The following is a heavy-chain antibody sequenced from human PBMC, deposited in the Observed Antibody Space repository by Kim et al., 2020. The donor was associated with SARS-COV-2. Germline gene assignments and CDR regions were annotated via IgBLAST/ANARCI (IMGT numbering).Heavy chain of an antibody. J-gene: IGHJ6*02. CDR2: IYPGDSDT. CDR3: AGQRWDYYGSGYYYYGMDV. V-gene: IGHV5-51*01. Sequence: GESLKISCKGSGYSFTSYWIGWVRQMPGKGLEWMGIIYPGDSDTRYSPSFQGQVTISADKSISTAYLQWSSLKASDTAMYYCAGQRWDYYGSGYYYYGMDVWGQGTTVTVSS. D-gene: IGHD3-10*01. CDR1: GYSFTSYW.